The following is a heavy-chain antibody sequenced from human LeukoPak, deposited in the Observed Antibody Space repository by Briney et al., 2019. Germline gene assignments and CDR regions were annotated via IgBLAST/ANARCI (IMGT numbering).Heavy chain of an antibody. V-gene: IGHV3-7*01. Sequence: GGSLRLSCGVSGFTFSSYSMMWVRQAPGKGLQWVANMKKEGSETKYVDFLKGRFIISRDNAKNTLYLQMNSLRAEDTAVYYCGRHRSGSGTYFIDHWGQGTLVSVAS. CDR3: GRHRSGSGTYFIDH. D-gene: IGHD3-10*01. CDR1: GFTFSSYS. CDR2: MKKEGSET. J-gene: IGHJ4*02.